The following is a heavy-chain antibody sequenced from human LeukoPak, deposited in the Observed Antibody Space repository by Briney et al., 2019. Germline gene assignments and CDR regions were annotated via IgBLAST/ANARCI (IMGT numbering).Heavy chain of an antibody. CDR1: GFTFSSYG. V-gene: IGHV3-23*01. Sequence: GGSLRLSCAASGFTFSSYGMSWVRQAPGKGLEWVSAISGSGGSTYYADSVKGRFTISRDNSKNTLYLQMNSLRAEDTAVYYCARAGGYCGRISCPYYFDYRGQGSLVAVSS. J-gene: IGHJ4*02. D-gene: IGHD2-15*01. CDR3: ARAGGYCGRISCPYYFDY. CDR2: ISGSGGST.